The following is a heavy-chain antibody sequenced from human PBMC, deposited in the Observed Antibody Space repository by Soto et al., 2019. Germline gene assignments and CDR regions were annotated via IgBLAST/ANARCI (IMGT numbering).Heavy chain of an antibody. CDR3: AREISGWAPDAFDI. V-gene: IGHV3-72*01. D-gene: IGHD6-19*01. CDR2: ARKKGNTYTT. CDR1: GFTFSGHY. Sequence: GGSLRLSCAGSGFTFSGHYMNWVRQAPGKGLEWVGRARKKGNTYTTEYAASVEGRFTISRDDSKNSLYLQMNSLKTEDTALYYCAREISGWAPDAFDIWGQGTMVTVS. J-gene: IGHJ3*02.